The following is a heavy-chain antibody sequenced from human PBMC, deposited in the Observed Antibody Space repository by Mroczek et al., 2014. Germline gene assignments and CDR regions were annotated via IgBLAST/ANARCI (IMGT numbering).Heavy chain of an antibody. CDR1: GFTFSSYS. D-gene: IGHD2-2*02. Sequence: VQLVQSGGGLVKPGGSLRLSCAASGFTFSSYSMNWVRQAPGKGLEWVSSISSSSSYIYYADSVKGRFTISRDNAKNSLYLQMNSLRAEDTAVYYCARGADIVVVPAAIPYYYYMDVWGKGTTVTVSS. V-gene: IGHV3-21*01. CDR2: ISSSSSYI. CDR3: ARGADIVVVPAAIPYYYYMDV. J-gene: IGHJ6*03.